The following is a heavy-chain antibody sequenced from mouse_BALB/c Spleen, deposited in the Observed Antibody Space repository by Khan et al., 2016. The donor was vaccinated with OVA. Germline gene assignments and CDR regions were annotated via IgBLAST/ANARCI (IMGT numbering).Heavy chain of an antibody. D-gene: IGHD1-1*01. J-gene: IGHJ4*01. V-gene: IGHV2-6-1*01. CDR1: GFSLTNYG. Sequence: QVQLKESGPGLVAPSQSLSISCTISGFSLTNYGVHWVRQPPGKGLEWLVVIWSDGTTTYNSAIKSRLCISKDNSKSQILLKMNSPQTDDAAMYCCARQHYSHYDIMDYWGQGTSVTVSS. CDR3: ARQHYSHYDIMDY. CDR2: IWSDGTT.